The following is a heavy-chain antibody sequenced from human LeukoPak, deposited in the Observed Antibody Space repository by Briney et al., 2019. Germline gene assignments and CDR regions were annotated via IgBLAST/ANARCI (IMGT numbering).Heavy chain of an antibody. CDR2: ISYDGSNK. V-gene: IGHV3-30*18. Sequence: GGSLRLSCAASGFTFSSYGMHWVRQAPGKGLEWVAVISYDGSNKYYADSVKGRFTISRDNSKNTLYLQMNSLRAEDTAVYYCAKDGDDILTGYLDYWGQGTLVTVSS. J-gene: IGHJ4*02. CDR1: GFTFSSYG. CDR3: AKDGDDILTGYLDY. D-gene: IGHD3-9*01.